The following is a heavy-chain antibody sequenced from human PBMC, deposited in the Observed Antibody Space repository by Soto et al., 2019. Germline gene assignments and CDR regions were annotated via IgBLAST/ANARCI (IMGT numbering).Heavy chain of an antibody. Sequence: EVQLLESGGGLVQPGGSLRLSCAASGFTFSSYAMSWVRQAPGKGMEWVSAISGSGGSTYYAYSVKGRFTISRDNSKNPLYLQMNSLRAEDTAVYYCAKHPWFGEFDYWGQGTLVTVSS. J-gene: IGHJ4*02. CDR3: AKHPWFGEFDY. D-gene: IGHD3-10*01. CDR2: ISGSGGST. CDR1: GFTFSSYA. V-gene: IGHV3-23*01.